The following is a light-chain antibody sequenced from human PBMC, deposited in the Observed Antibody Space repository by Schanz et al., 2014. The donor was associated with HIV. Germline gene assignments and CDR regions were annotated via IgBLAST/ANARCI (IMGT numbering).Light chain of an antibody. Sequence: QSVLIQPPSVSGSPGQSVTISCTGTSSDVGSYDYVSWFQQHPGTVPNPMIYNVNTQPSRVPDRFSGSKSGNAASMTISGLQTEDEADYYCLSYAGNNNLVFGGGTKLTVL. CDR3: LSYAGNNNLV. V-gene: IGLV2-11*01. CDR2: NVN. J-gene: IGLJ2*01. CDR1: SSDVGSYDY.